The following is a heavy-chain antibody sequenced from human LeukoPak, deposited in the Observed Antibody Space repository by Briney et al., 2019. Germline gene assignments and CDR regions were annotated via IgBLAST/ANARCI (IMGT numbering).Heavy chain of an antibody. CDR1: GFTFSGSA. Sequence: GGSLRLSCAASGFTFSGSALHWVRQASGKGLEWVGRIRSTANGYATAYAASVKGRFTISRDNSKNTVYLQMNTLRAEDTAVYYCAKADSGSCYGLGDYFDYWGQGTLVTVSS. CDR2: IRSTANGYAT. CDR3: AKADSGSCYGLGDYFDY. D-gene: IGHD1-26*01. V-gene: IGHV3-73*01. J-gene: IGHJ4*02.